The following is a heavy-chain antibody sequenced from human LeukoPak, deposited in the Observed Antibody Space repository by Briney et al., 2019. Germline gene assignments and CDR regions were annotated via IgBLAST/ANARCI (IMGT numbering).Heavy chain of an antibody. CDR2: INHSGST. CDR1: GGSFSGYY. Sequence: SETLSLTCAVYGGSFSGYYWSWIRQPPGKGLEWIGEINHSGSTNYNPSPKSRVTISVDTSKNQFSLKLSSVTAADTAVYYCAGLVDLGGWFDPWGQGTLVTVSS. V-gene: IGHV4-34*01. CDR3: AGLVDLGGWFDP. J-gene: IGHJ5*02. D-gene: IGHD6-19*01.